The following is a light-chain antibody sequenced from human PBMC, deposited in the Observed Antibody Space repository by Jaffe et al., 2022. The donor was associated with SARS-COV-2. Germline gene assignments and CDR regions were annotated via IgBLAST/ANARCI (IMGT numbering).Light chain of an antibody. Sequence: QSVLAQPPSASGTPGQRVTISCSGSSSNIGSNTVSWYQQLPGTAPKLLMYSNNQRPSGVPDRFSGSKSGTSASLAISGLQSEDEADYYCAAWDDSLNGVVIGGGTKLTVL. CDR2: SNN. V-gene: IGLV1-44*01. J-gene: IGLJ2*01. CDR3: AAWDDSLNGVV. CDR1: SSNIGSNT.